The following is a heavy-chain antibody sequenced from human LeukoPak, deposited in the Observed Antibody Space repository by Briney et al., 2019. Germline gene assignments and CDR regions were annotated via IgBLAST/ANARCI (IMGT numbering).Heavy chain of an antibody. CDR3: ARDIVYLIDEDYG. Sequence: SETLSLTCSVSGSSFNTYYWSWIRQPAGKALEWIGRIHTSGSADYSPSLQSRVTISVDMSKKEFSLRLTSVTAADTAVYYCARDIVYLIDEDYGWGQGILVTVSS. J-gene: IGHJ4*02. V-gene: IGHV4-4*07. CDR2: IHTSGSA. CDR1: GSSFNTYY. D-gene: IGHD4-17*01.